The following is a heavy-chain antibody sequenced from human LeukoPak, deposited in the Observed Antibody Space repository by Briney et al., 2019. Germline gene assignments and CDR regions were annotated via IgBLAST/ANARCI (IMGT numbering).Heavy chain of an antibody. CDR1: GYTFAGYY. J-gene: IGHJ4*02. D-gene: IGHD2-2*01. CDR2: INPNSGGT. V-gene: IGHV1-2*02. Sequence: GASVKVSCKASGYTFAGYYMHWVRQAPGQGLEWMGWINPNSGGTNYAQKFQGRVTMTRDTSISTAYMELSRLRSDDTAVYYCARPYCSSTSCSFFEYWGQGTLVTVSS. CDR3: ARPYCSSTSCSFFEY.